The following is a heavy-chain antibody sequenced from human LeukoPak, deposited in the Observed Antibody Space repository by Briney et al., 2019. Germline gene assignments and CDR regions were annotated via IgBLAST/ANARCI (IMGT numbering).Heavy chain of an antibody. V-gene: IGHV4-39*01. Sequence: SETLSLTCTVSGGSISSNAYYWAWIRQPPGKGLEWIGSIYSSVSTYYNPSLKSRVTISVDTSKNQFSLRLSSVTADTALYYCAYSGSYGHLGYWGQGIPVTVAS. CDR2: IYSSVST. D-gene: IGHD1-26*01. CDR1: GGSISSNAYY. J-gene: IGHJ4*02. CDR3: AYSGSYGHLGY.